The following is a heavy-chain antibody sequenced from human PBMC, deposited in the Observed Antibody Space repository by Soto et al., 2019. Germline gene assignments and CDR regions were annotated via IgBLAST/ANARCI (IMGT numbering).Heavy chain of an antibody. CDR3: ARAEVDTENWFDP. V-gene: IGHV4-31*03. Sequence: SETLSLTCTVSGGSISSGGYYWSWIRQHPGKGLEWIGYIYYSGSTYYNPSLKSRVTISVDTSKNQFSLKLSSVTAADTAVYYCARAEVDTENWFDPWGQGTLVTV. D-gene: IGHD5-18*01. CDR1: GGSISSGGYY. J-gene: IGHJ5*02. CDR2: IYYSGST.